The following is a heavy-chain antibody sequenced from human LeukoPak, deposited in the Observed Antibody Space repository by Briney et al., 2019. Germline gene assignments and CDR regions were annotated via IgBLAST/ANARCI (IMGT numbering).Heavy chain of an antibody. J-gene: IGHJ4*02. CDR2: ISGSGGST. V-gene: IGHV3-23*01. Sequence: GGSLRLSCAASGFTFSSYAMSWVRQAPGMGLEWVSAISGSGGSTYYADSVKGRFTISRDNSKNTLYLQMNSLRAEDTAVYYCAKRTKNTMAVAYYFDYWGQGTLVTVSS. CDR1: GFTFSSYA. CDR3: AKRTKNTMAVAYYFDY. D-gene: IGHD6-19*01.